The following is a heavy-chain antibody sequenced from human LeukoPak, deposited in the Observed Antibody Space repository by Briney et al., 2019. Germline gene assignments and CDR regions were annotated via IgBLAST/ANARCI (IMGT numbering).Heavy chain of an antibody. J-gene: IGHJ4*02. CDR3: VSWYRSGVDY. CDR2: INSDGNNT. D-gene: IGHD6-19*01. CDR1: GFTFSSYE. V-gene: IGHV3-74*01. Sequence: PGGSLRLSCAASGFTFSSYEMNWVRQAPGKGLEWVSRINSDGNNTSYADSVKGRFTIYRDNAKNTLYLQMNSLRAEDTAVYYCVSWYRSGVDYWGQGTLVTVSS.